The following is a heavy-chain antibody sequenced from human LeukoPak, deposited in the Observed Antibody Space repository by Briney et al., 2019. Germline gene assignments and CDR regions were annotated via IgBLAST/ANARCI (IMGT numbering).Heavy chain of an antibody. CDR1: GFTFSSYA. Sequence: GGSLRLSCAASGFTFSSYAMSWVRQAPGKGLEWVSAISGSGGSTYYADSVKGRFTISRDNSKNTLYLQMNSLRAVDTAVYYCAKGPRSWKGVSYYFDYWGQGTLVTVSS. J-gene: IGHJ4*02. CDR2: ISGSGGST. CDR3: AKGPRSWKGVSYYFDY. V-gene: IGHV3-23*01. D-gene: IGHD3-16*02.